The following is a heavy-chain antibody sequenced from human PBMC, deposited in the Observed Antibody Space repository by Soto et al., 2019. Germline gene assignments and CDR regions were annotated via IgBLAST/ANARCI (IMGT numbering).Heavy chain of an antibody. CDR2: IYYSGST. CDR1: GGSISSSSYY. Sequence: SETLSLTCTVSGGSISSSSYYWGWIRQPPGKGKERIVSIYYSGSTYYIPSLKSRVTISVDTSKNQFSLMLSSVTAADTAVYYCARDIVVVPAARGNYYYYYGMDVWGQGTTVTVSS. J-gene: IGHJ6*02. V-gene: IGHV4-39*02. D-gene: IGHD2-2*01. CDR3: ARDIVVVPAARGNYYYYYGMDV.